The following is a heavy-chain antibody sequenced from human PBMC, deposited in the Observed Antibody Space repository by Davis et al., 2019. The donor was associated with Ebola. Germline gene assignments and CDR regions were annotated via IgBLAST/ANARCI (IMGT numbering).Heavy chain of an antibody. CDR1: GYSFTSYW. D-gene: IGHD5-12*01. V-gene: IGHV5-51*01. CDR3: ARLRLRDYYYYGMDV. J-gene: IGHJ6*02. Sequence: GESLKISRKGSGYSFTSYWIGWVRQLPGKGLEWMGIIYPGDSDTRYSPSFQGQVTISADKSISTAYLQWSSLKASDTAMYYCARLRLRDYYYYGMDVWGQGTTVTVSS. CDR2: IYPGDSDT.